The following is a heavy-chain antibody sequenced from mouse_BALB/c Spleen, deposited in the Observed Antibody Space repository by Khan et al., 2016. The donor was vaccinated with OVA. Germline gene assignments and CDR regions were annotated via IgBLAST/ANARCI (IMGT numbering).Heavy chain of an antibody. V-gene: IGHV2-9*02. CDR1: GFSLTSYG. CDR3: ARLEDK. CDR2: IWASGST. Sequence: QVQLKESGPGLVAPSQSLSITCTVSGFSLTSYGVHWVRQPPGKGLEWLGVIWASGSTNYNSALMSRLSISKDNSKSQVFLKLISLQTDDTAMYYCARLEDKWGQGTTVTVSS. J-gene: IGHJ2*01.